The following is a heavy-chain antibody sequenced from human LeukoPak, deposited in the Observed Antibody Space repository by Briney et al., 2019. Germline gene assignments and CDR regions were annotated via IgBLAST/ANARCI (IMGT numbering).Heavy chain of an antibody. D-gene: IGHD6-13*01. CDR2: ISGRGGST. J-gene: IGHJ6*02. V-gene: IGHV3-23*01. CDR1: GFTFNNYA. CDR3: AKDRYSSSPYYGMDV. Sequence: GGSLRLSCAVTGFTFNNYAMSWVRQAPGKGLEWVSAISGRGGSTYYADSVKGRSTISRDNSKNTLYLQMNSLRAEDTAVYYCAKDRYSSSPYYGMDVWGQGTTVTVSS.